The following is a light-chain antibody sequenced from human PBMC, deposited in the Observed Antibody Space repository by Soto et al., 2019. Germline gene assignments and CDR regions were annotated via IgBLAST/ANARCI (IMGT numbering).Light chain of an antibody. CDR1: SSDVGGYNY. J-gene: IGLJ1*01. CDR3: SSYTSSNTYV. V-gene: IGLV2-14*01. CDR2: DVR. Sequence: QSALTQPASVSGSPGQSITISCTGTSSDVGGYNYVSWYQQYPGKAPKLMIYDVRNRPSGVSNRFSGSKSGNTASLTISGLQAEDEADYYCSSYTSSNTYVFGTGTQLTVL.